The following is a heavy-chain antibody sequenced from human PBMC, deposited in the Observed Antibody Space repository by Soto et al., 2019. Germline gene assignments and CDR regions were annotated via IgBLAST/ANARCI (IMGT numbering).Heavy chain of an antibody. V-gene: IGHV3-74*01. J-gene: IGHJ3*01. CDR2: VNGDGSGT. D-gene: IGHD1-20*01. CDR3: ARDNWNTV. Sequence: EVPLVESGGGLVQPGGSLRLSCAASGFTFSNYCMHWVRQAPGKGLVWVSRVNGDGSGTFYADSVKGGFTSSRDNAENTVFLQMNSLGDEDTAVYYCARDNWNTVWGQGTMVTVSS. CDR1: GFTFSNYC.